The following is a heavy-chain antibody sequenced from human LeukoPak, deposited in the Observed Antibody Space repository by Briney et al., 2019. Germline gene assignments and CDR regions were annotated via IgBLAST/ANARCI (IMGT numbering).Heavy chain of an antibody. J-gene: IGHJ4*02. CDR1: GSTFTDYY. D-gene: IGHD2-15*01. CDR2: ISSSGNTI. V-gene: IGHV3-11*01. Sequence: PWGSLRLSCAASGSTFTDYYMSWIRQAPGKGLEWVSYISSSGNTIYYADSVKGRFTISRDNAKKALYLQMNSLSAEDTAVYYCARVGGYCGGGSGYAAYYFDSGGQGTLVPVS. CDR3: ARVGGYCGGGSGYAAYYFDS.